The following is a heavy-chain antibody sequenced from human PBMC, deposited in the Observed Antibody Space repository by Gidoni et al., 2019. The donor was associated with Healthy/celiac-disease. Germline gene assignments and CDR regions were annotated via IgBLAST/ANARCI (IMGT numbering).Heavy chain of an antibody. V-gene: IGHV4-59*01. CDR1: GCSISSYY. J-gene: IGHJ4*02. Sequence: QVQLQESGPGLVKPSETLSLTCTVSGCSISSYYWSWIRQPPGKGLEWIGYIYYSGSTNYNPSLKSRVTISVDTSKNQFSLKLSSVTAADTAVYYCAREGKWELPYFDYWGQGTLVTVSS. D-gene: IGHD1-26*01. CDR3: AREGKWELPYFDY. CDR2: IYYSGST.